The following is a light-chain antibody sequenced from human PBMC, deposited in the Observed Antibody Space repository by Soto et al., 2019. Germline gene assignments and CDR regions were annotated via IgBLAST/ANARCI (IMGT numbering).Light chain of an antibody. V-gene: IGLV2-8*01. CDR2: EVS. Sequence: QSALTQPPSASGSPGQSVTISCTGTSSDVGGYNYVSWYQQHPGNAPKLMIYEVSKRPSGVPDRFSGSKSGNTASLTVSGLQAWDEAAYCCSSYSGSNNFVFGTGTNVTVL. CDR1: SSDVGGYNY. CDR3: SSYSGSNNFV. J-gene: IGLJ1*01.